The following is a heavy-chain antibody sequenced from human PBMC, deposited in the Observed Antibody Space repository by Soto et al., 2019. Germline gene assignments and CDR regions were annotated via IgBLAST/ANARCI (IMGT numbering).Heavy chain of an antibody. CDR1: GYSFTSYW. D-gene: IGHD3-16*02. CDR3: ARHLVHASTRHYFDY. CDR2: IDPSYSYI. J-gene: IGHJ4*02. V-gene: IGHV5-10-1*03. Sequence: EVQLVQSGAEVKKPGESLRISCKGSGYSFTSYWINWVRQMPGKGLEWMGTIDPSYSYINYSPSFQGHVTISADKSISNAYLQWSSLKASDTAMYYCARHLVHASTRHYFDYWGQGTLVTVSS.